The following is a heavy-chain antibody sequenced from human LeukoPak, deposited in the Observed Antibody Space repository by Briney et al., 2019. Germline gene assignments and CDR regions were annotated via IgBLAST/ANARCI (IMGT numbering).Heavy chain of an antibody. J-gene: IGHJ4*02. Sequence: PSETLSLTCTVSGGSFSGPYWSWIRQTPGKGLEWIGYIYHNGDTRYNPSLKSRVTMSVDTSKNQFSLKLNSVTPADTDVYYCARDGYGPTDFWGKGSLVTVSS. V-gene: IGHV4-59*11. CDR2: IYHNGDT. D-gene: IGHD3-10*01. CDR3: ARDGYGPTDF. CDR1: GGSFSGPY.